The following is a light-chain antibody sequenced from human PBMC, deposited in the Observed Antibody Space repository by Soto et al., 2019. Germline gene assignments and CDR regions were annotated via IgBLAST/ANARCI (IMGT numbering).Light chain of an antibody. J-gene: IGKJ2*03. CDR1: QSVDNKY. CDR3: QQYGSARYS. V-gene: IGKV3-20*01. Sequence: ETVLTQSPGTLSLSPGDRATLSCRASQSVDNKYFAWYQQILGQAPRLLIYNTSNRATGIPDRFSGSGSGTDFTLTINRLEPEDSAVYYCQQYGSARYSFGQGTKLEIK. CDR2: NTS.